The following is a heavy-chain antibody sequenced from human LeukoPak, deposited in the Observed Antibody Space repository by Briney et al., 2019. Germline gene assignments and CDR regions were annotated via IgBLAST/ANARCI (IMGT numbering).Heavy chain of an antibody. D-gene: IGHD1-1*01. Sequence: SETLSLTCTVSGGSISSSSYYWGWIRQPPGKGLEWIGSIYYGGSAYYNPSLKSRVTISVDTSKNQFSPKLSSVTAADTAVYYCARRQRPNYGMDVWGQGTTVTVSS. CDR2: IYYGGSA. CDR1: GGSISSSSYY. J-gene: IGHJ6*02. V-gene: IGHV4-39*01. CDR3: ARRQRPNYGMDV.